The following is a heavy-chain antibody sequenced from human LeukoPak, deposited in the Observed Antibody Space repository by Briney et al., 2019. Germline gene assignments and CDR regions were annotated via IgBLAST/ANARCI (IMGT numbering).Heavy chain of an antibody. V-gene: IGHV4-59*01. D-gene: IGHD1-14*01. CDR3: ARASTTFDD. CDR2: VSDGGST. J-gene: IGHJ4*02. Sequence: SETLSLTCSVSGGSITSYYWSWIRQPPGKGLEWIGHVSDGGSTNYSPSLRSRVSISVDTSKNQFSLKLNSVTAADTAVYFCARASTTFDDWGQGALVTVSS. CDR1: GGSITSYY.